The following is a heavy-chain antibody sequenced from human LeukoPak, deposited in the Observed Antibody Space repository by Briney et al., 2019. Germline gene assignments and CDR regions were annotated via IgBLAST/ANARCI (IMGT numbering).Heavy chain of an antibody. D-gene: IGHD5-12*01. Sequence: GGSLRLSCAASGFTLSSHHMHWVRQAPGKGLEWVSYISSGRGTMYYADSVKGRFTISRDNAKSSLYLQMNNLRAEDTAVYYCARDPYSGHYGNDYYYYMDVWGKGTTVTTSS. CDR3: ARDPYSGHYGNDYYYYMDV. J-gene: IGHJ6*03. CDR1: GFTLSSHH. CDR2: ISSGRGTM. V-gene: IGHV3-48*04.